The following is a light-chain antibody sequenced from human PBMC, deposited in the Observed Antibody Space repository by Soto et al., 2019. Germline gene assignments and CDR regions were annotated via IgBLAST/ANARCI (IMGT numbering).Light chain of an antibody. CDR3: QTWGTGLYV. Sequence: QPVLTQSPSASASLGASVKLTCTLSSGHSSYAIAWHQQQPEKGPRYLMKLNSDGSHSKGDGIPDRFSGSSSGAERYLTISSLQSEDEADYYCQTWGTGLYVFVTGTKVTVL. CDR1: SGHSSYA. CDR2: LNSDGSH. V-gene: IGLV4-69*01. J-gene: IGLJ1*01.